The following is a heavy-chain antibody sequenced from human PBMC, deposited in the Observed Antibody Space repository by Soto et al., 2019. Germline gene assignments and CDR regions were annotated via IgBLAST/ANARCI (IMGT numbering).Heavy chain of an antibody. J-gene: IGHJ4*02. V-gene: IGHV3-33*01. CDR2: IWYDGSNK. Sequence: QVQLVESGGGVVQPGRSLRLSCTASGFTFSSYGMHWVRQAPGKGLEWVAVIWYDGSNKYYADSVKGRFTISRDNSKNTLYLQMNSLRPEDTAVYYCARDGYCTGGSCYSVPVFDYWGQGTLVTVSS. CDR3: ARDGYCTGGSCYSVPVFDY. CDR1: GFTFSSYG. D-gene: IGHD2-15*01.